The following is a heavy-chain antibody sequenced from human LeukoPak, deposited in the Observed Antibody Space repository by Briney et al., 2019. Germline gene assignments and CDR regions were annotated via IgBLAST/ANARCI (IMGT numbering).Heavy chain of an antibody. CDR1: GYTFTSYG. V-gene: IGHV1-8*02. D-gene: IGHD3-9*01. CDR3: ARGGLRGYDILTGYTHYMDV. Sequence: ASVKVSCKASGYTFTSYGINWVRQATGQGLEWMGWMNPNSGNTGYAQKFQGRVTMTRNTSISTAYMELSSLRSEDTAVYYCARGGLRGYDILTGYTHYMDVWGKGTTVTVSS. CDR2: MNPNSGNT. J-gene: IGHJ6*03.